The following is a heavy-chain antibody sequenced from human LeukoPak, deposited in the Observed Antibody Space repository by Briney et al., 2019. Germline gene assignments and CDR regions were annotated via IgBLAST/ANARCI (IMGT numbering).Heavy chain of an antibody. D-gene: IGHD2-15*01. Sequence: PGGSLRLSCAVSGFTFNSYWMSWVRQAPGKGLEWVANIKQDGSEKFYVDSAKGRFTISRDNARNSLYLQMNSLSADDTAVYYCARGRYCSGGSCHYFDYWGQGTLVTVSS. CDR3: ARGRYCSGGSCHYFDY. V-gene: IGHV3-7*01. CDR2: IKQDGSEK. J-gene: IGHJ4*02. CDR1: GFTFNSYW.